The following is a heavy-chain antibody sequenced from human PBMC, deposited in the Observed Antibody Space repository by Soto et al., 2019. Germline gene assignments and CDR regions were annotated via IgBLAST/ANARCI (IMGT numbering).Heavy chain of an antibody. V-gene: IGHV3-23*01. D-gene: IGHD6-19*01. J-gene: IGHJ4*02. CDR1: AFTFRSYA. CDR3: AKDSGYSSGLCGLDLLDY. Sequence: GGSLRLSCAASAFTFRSYAMTWVRQAPGKGLTWVSALSASGGSTYYADSVKGRFTISRDNSKNTLYLQMNSLRAEDTAVYYFAKDSGYSSGLCGLDLLDYWGQGTMVTVSS. CDR2: LSASGGST.